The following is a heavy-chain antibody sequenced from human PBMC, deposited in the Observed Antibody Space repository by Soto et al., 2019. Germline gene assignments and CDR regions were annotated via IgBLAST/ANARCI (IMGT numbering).Heavy chain of an antibody. CDR1: GGTFSSDA. Sequence: QVQLVQSGAEVKKPGSSVTVSCKASGGTFSSDAISWVRQAPGQGLEWMGGIIPIFGTANYAQKFQGRVTSTADKSTSTAYMELSSLRSEDTAGYYCARDPMVRGVIITNYYYYCGMDVWGQATTVTVSS. CDR2: IIPIFGTA. V-gene: IGHV1-69*06. CDR3: ARDPMVRGVIITNYYYYCGMDV. D-gene: IGHD3-10*01. J-gene: IGHJ6*02.